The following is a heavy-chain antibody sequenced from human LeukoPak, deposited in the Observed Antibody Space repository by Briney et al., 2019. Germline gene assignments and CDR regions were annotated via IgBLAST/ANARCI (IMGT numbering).Heavy chain of an antibody. CDR3: AKDIGALFSVGTTTFDY. J-gene: IGHJ4*02. D-gene: IGHD1-26*01. Sequence: GRSLRLSCAASGFTFDDYAMHWVRQAPGKGLERVSGISWNSGRIGYADSVKGRFTISRDNAKNSLYMQMNSLRAEDTALYYCAKDIGALFSVGTTTFDYWGQGTLVTVSS. CDR2: ISWNSGRI. CDR1: GFTFDDYA. V-gene: IGHV3-9*01.